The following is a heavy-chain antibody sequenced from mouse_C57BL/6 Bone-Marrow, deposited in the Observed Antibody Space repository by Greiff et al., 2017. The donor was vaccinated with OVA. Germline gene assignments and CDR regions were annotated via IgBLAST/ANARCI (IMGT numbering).Heavy chain of an antibody. J-gene: IGHJ4*01. CDR1: GFTFSDYY. D-gene: IGHD3-3*01. CDR2: INYDGSST. V-gene: IGHV5-16*01. Sequence: EVQLVESEGGLVQPGSSMKLSCTASGFTFSDYYMAWVRQVPEKGLEWVANINYDGSSTYYLDSLKSRFILSRDNAKNILYLQMSSLKSEDTATYYCARKLSYYAMDYWGQGTSVTVSS. CDR3: ARKLSYYAMDY.